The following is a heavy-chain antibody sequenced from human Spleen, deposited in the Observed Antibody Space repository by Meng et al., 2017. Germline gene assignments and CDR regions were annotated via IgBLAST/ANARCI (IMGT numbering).Heavy chain of an antibody. CDR1: DGSISSTNYY. J-gene: IGHJ4*02. CDR2: ISHRGNT. Sequence: QLQLQESGPGLVKPSETLSLTCTVSDGSISSTNYYWGWIRQPPGKGLEWIGEISHRGNTKYNPSLKSRVTISVDKSKNQFSLRLTSVTAADTAVYYCARDPPFDSWGQGTLVTVSS. V-gene: IGHV4-39*07. CDR3: ARDPPFDS.